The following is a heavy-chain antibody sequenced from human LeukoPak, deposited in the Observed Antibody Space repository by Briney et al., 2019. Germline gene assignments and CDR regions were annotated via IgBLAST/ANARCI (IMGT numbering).Heavy chain of an antibody. CDR2: IKQDGSDK. J-gene: IGHJ4*02. CDR1: GFSFSSYW. Sequence: GGSLRLSCTASGFSFSSYWMSWVRQAPGKGLEWVANIKQDGSDKYYVDSVKGRFTISRDNAKNSLYLQMNSLRDEDTAIYYCTRGLVVWGQGALVTVSS. V-gene: IGHV3-7*01. CDR3: TRGLVV. D-gene: IGHD2-2*01.